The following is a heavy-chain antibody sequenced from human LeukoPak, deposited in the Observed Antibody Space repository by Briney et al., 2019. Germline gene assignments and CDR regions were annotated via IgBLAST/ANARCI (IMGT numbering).Heavy chain of an antibody. CDR3: TTDGDYGSGSPDY. V-gene: IGHV3-15*01. CDR1: GFTFSNAW. J-gene: IGHJ4*02. CDR2: IKSKTDGGTT. Sequence: GGSLRLSCAASGFTFSNAWMSWVRQAPGKGLERVGRIKSKTDGGTTDYAAPVKGRFTISRDDSKNTLYLQMNSLKTEDTAVYYCTTDGDYGSGSPDYWGQGTLVTVSS. D-gene: IGHD3-10*01.